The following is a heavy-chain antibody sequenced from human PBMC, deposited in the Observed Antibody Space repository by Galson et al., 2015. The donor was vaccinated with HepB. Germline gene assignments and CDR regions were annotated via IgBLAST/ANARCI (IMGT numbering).Heavy chain of an antibody. Sequence: PALVKPTQTLTLTCTFSGFSLPTSGAGVGWIRHPPGKALEWLALIYYDHNQYSPSLKSRLTITKDTSKNQVVLTMTNMDPVDTATYYCAHRRIDWAGWGNFYYWGQGTLVTVSS. CDR2: IYYDHN. CDR3: AHRRIDWAGWGNFYY. J-gene: IGHJ4*02. V-gene: IGHV2-5*01. D-gene: IGHD3-9*01. CDR1: GFSLPTSGAG.